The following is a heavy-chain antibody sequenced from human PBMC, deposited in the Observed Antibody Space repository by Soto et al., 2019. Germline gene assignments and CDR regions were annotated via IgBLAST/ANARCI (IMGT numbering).Heavy chain of an antibody. CDR1: GSSGSRYY. CDR3: ARANELQLSFDS. Sequence: PSETPSITCTVSGSSGSRYYWRLFRQPPGKGLEWIGFIHYSGSTNYNPSLKSRVTMSVDTSKSQLSLKLSSVTAADTAVYYCARANELQLSFDSWGQGTLVTVS. V-gene: IGHV4-59*02. D-gene: IGHD1-7*01. CDR2: IHYSGST. J-gene: IGHJ4*02.